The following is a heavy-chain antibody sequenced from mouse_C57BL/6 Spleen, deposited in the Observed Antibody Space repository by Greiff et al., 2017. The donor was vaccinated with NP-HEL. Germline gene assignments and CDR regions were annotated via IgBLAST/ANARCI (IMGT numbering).Heavy chain of an antibody. V-gene: IGHV1-18*01. J-gene: IGHJ4*01. CDR1: GYTFTDYN. CDR3: ARPSDGYFSYYAMDY. CDR2: INPNNGGT. D-gene: IGHD2-3*01. Sequence: EVQLQQSGPELVKPGASVKIPCKASGYTFTDYNMDWVKQSHGKSLEWIGDINPNNGGTIYNQKFKGKATLTVDKSSSTAYMELRSLTSEDTAVYYCARPSDGYFSYYAMDYWGQGTSVTVSS.